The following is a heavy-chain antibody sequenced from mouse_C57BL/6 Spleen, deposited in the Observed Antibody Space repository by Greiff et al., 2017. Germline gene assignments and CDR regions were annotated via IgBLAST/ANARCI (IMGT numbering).Heavy chain of an antibody. Sequence: EVMLVESGGGLVKPGGSLKLSCEASGFTFRRYAMSWVRQTPEKRLEWVATISDGGSYTYYPDNVKGRFTISRDNAKNNLYLQMSHLKSEDTAMYYCAREGSNYVESMDYWGQGTSVTVSS. D-gene: IGHD2-5*01. V-gene: IGHV5-4*01. CDR2: ISDGGSYT. J-gene: IGHJ4*01. CDR3: AREGSNYVESMDY. CDR1: GFTFRRYA.